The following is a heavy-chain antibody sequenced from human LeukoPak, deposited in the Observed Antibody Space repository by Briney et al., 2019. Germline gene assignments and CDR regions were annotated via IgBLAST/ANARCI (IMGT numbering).Heavy chain of an antibody. CDR2: IYHSGST. J-gene: IGHJ5*02. CDR3: ARRNYDFWSGYWSDP. CDR1: GYSISSGYY. V-gene: IGHV4-38-2*01. D-gene: IGHD3-3*01. Sequence: PSETLSLTCAVSGYSISSGYYWGWIRQPPGKGLEWIGSIYHSGSTYYNPSLKSRVTISVDTSKNQFSLKLSSVTAADTAVYYCARRNYDFWSGYWSDPWGQGALVTVSS.